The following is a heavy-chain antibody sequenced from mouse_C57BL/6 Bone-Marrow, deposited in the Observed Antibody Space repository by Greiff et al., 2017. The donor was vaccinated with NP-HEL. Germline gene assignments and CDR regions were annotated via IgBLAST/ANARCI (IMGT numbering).Heavy chain of an antibody. Sequence: QVQLKQPGAELVKPGASVKLSCKASGYTFTSYWMQWVKQRPGQGLEWIGEIDPSDSYTNYNQKFKGKATLTVDTSSSTAYMQLSSLTSEDSAVYYCALDWFAYWGQGTLVTVSA. J-gene: IGHJ3*01. CDR1: GYTFTSYW. CDR3: ALDWFAY. V-gene: IGHV1-50*01. CDR2: IDPSDSYT.